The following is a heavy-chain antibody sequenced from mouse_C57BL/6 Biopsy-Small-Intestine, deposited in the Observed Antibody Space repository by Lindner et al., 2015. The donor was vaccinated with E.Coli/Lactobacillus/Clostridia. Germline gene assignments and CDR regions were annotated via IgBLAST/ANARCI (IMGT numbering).Heavy chain of an antibody. CDR3: ARRGWLLKGVFAY. CDR1: GYAFSSSW. D-gene: IGHD2-3*01. CDR2: IYPGDGDT. V-gene: IGHV1-82*01. Sequence: VQLQESGPELVKPGASVKISCKASGYAFSSSWMNWVKQRPGKGLEWIGRIYPGDGDTNYNGKFKGKATLTADKSSSTAYMQLSSLTSEDSAVYFCARRGWLLKGVFAYWGQGTLVTVSA. J-gene: IGHJ3*01.